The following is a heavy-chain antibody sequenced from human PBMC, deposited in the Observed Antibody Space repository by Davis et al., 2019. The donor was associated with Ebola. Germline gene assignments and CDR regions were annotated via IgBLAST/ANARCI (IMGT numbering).Heavy chain of an antibody. Sequence: GGSLRLSCKGSGYTFTNYWIGWVRQVPEKGLEWLGIIFPGDSDTRYSPSFQGQVTISADKSITTAYLQWNSLKASDTAIYYCARQPLGAFDYWGQGTLVTVSS. CDR3: ARQPLGAFDY. V-gene: IGHV5-51*01. CDR2: IFPGDSDT. CDR1: GYTFTNYW. J-gene: IGHJ4*02. D-gene: IGHD1-26*01.